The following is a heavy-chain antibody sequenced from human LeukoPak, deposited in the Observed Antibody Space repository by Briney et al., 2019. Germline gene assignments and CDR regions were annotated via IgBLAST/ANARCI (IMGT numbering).Heavy chain of an antibody. J-gene: IGHJ5*02. CDR2: ISGSGGTV. D-gene: IGHD4-11*01. V-gene: IGHV3-23*01. CDR3: AKSVTLYSNYGAIPFDP. CDR1: GFTFSTYT. Sequence: QAGGSLRLSCAASGFTFSTYTMSWVRQAPGKGLEWVSSISGSGGTVYHAASVKGRFTISRDNSKNTVYLQMDSLRAEDTAVYFCAKSVTLYSNYGAIPFDPWGQGTLVTVSS.